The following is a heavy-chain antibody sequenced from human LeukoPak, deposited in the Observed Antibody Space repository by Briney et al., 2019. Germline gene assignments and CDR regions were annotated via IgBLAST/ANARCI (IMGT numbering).Heavy chain of an antibody. D-gene: IGHD6-19*01. CDR2: ISWNGANI. CDR1: GFTFDDYG. CDR3: AKDTVAVAGGWFDP. J-gene: IGHJ5*02. Sequence: DPGGSLRLSCAAPGFTFDDYGMHSVRHAPGKGLERVSGISWNGANITYADSVKGRFTIPRDNAKNSLYLQMNSLRTEDTALYYCAKDTVAVAGGWFDPWGQGTLVTVSS. V-gene: IGHV3-9*01.